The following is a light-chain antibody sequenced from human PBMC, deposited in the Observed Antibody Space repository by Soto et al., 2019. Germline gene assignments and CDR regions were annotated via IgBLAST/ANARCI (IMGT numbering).Light chain of an antibody. Sequence: LPQPSSVSGSPWQGITISCYATSSHVGGYNYVSWYQQHPGKAPKLMIYDVSNRRSGVSNRFSGSKSGNTASLTISGLQAEDEADYYCSSYTSSSTLRYVFGTGTKVTVL. CDR2: DVS. CDR3: SSYTSSSTLRYV. V-gene: IGLV2-14*01. CDR1: SSHVGGYNY. J-gene: IGLJ1*01.